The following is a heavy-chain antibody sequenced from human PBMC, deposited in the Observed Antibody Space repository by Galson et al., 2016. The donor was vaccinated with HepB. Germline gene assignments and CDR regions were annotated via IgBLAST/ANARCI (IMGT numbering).Heavy chain of an antibody. J-gene: IGHJ4*02. Sequence: FLRLSCAASGFTFSSYWMSWVRQAPEKGLEWLANIKPDGSEKYYVDSVRGQFTISRDNAMNSLYLHMSSLRAEDTALYYCTRTISATAGIDWGQGTLVTVSS. CDR3: TRTISATAGID. CDR2: IKPDGSEK. D-gene: IGHD6-13*01. V-gene: IGHV3-7*04. CDR1: GFTFSSYW.